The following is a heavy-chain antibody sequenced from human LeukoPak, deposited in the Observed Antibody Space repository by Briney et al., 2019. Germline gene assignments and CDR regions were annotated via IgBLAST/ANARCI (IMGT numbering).Heavy chain of an antibody. J-gene: IGHJ6*03. CDR3: ARDARPTSRYMDV. V-gene: IGHV3-48*01. CDR1: GFTFSSYS. CDR2: ISSSSTI. D-gene: IGHD2-2*01. Sequence: GGSLRLSCAASGFTFSSYSMNWVRQAPGKGLEWVSYISSSSTIYYADSVKGRFTISRDNAKNSLYLQMKSLRAEDTAVYYCARDARPTSRYMDVWGKGTTVTVSS.